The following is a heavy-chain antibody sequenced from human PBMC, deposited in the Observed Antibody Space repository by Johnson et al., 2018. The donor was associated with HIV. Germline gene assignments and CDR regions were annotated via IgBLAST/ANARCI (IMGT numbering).Heavy chain of an antibody. V-gene: IGHV3-30*02. D-gene: IGHD1-1*01. CDR3: ARDVAGIYDAFDI. CDR1: GFTFSSYG. Sequence: QVQLVESGGGVVQPGGSLRLSCAASGFTFSSYGMHWVRQAPGKGLEWVAFIRYDGSNKYYADSVKGRFTISRDNSKNTLYLQMNSLRAEDTAMYYCARDVAGIYDAFDIWGQGTRVTVSS. CDR2: IRYDGSNK. J-gene: IGHJ3*02.